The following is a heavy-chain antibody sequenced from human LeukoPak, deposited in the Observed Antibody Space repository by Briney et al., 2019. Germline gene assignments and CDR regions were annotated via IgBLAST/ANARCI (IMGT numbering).Heavy chain of an antibody. CDR3: TREDYGDYVGPDY. V-gene: IGHV3-49*04. J-gene: IGHJ4*02. CDR1: GFIFGDYA. Sequence: GRSLRLSCIASGFIFGDYAMSWVRQAPGKGLEWVGFIRSKAYGGTTEYAASVKGRFTISRDDSKSIAYLQMNSLKTEDTAVYYCTREDYGDYVGPDYWGQGTLVTVSS. CDR2: IRSKAYGGTT. D-gene: IGHD4-17*01.